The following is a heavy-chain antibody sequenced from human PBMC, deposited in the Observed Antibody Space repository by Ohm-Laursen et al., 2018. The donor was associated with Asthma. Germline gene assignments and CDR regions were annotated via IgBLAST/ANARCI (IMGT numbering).Heavy chain of an antibody. V-gene: IGHV3-11*06. CDR3: ARDISDYYYYGMDV. CDR1: GFTFSDYY. J-gene: IGHJ6*02. D-gene: IGHD1-14*01. CDR2: ISGSSSYT. Sequence: SLRLSCAASGFTFSDYYMSWIRQAPGKGLEWVSYISGSSSYTNYADSVKARFTISRDNAKNSLYLQMNSLRAEDTAVYYCARDISDYYYYGMDVWGQGTTVTVSS.